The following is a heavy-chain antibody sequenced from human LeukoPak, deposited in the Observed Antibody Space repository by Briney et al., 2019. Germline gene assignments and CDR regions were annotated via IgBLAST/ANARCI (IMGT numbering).Heavy chain of an antibody. V-gene: IGHV3-33*01. J-gene: IGHJ4*02. CDR1: GFSFSNHG. D-gene: IGHD3-16*01. CDR3: TRSLDE. Sequence: GGSVRLSCAASGFSFSNHGMHWVRQAPGKRLEWVAAIWDDGNNKRYANSVNGRFTISRDNSENTLYLQMNSLRVEDTAVYYCTRSLDEWGQGTLVTVSS. CDR2: IWDDGNNK.